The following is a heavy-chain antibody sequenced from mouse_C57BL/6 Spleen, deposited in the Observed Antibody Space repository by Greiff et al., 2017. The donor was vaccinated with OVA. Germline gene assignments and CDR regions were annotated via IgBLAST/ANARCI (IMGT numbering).Heavy chain of an antibody. CDR2: IDPSDSYT. CDR3: ARSLTAQADFDY. D-gene: IGHD3-2*02. CDR1: GYTFTSYW. Sequence: QVQLKQPGAELVMPGASVKLSCKASGYTFTSYWMHWVKQRPGQGLEWIGEIDPSDSYTNYNQKFKGKSTLTVDKSSSTAYMQVNSLTSEDCAVYYCARSLTAQADFDYWGQGTTLTVSS. V-gene: IGHV1-69*01. J-gene: IGHJ2*01.